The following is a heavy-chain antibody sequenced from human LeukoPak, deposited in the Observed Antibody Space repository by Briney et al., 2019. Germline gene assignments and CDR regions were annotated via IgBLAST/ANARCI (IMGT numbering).Heavy chain of an antibody. CDR3: ARPPRRGYSSSWYGY. CDR1: GGSFSGYY. J-gene: IGHJ4*02. D-gene: IGHD6-13*01. CDR2: INHSGST. Sequence: PSETLSLTCAVYGGSFSGYYWSWIRQPPGKGLEWIGEINHSGSTNYNPSLKSRVTISVDTPKNQFSLKLSSVTAADTAVYYCARPPRRGYSSSWYGYWGQGTLVTVSS. V-gene: IGHV4-34*01.